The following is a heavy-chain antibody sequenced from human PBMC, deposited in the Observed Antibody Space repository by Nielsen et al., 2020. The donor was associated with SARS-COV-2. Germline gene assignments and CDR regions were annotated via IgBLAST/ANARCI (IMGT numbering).Heavy chain of an antibody. CDR3: AKGGPLFAYDS. J-gene: IGHJ4*02. Sequence: GESLKISCAASEFTFNAYAMHWVRQAPGKGLEWVAVIWFDGSDKYYADFVKDRFTISRDNVRNSLILQMNSLKTDDTAVYYCAKGGPLFAYDSWGQGTLVTVSS. V-gene: IGHV3-33*03. D-gene: IGHD2-21*01. CDR2: IWFDGSDK. CDR1: EFTFNAYA.